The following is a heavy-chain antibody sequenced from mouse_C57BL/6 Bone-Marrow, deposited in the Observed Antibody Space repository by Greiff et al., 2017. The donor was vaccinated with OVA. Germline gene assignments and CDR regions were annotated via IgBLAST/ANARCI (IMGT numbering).Heavy chain of an antibody. J-gene: IGHJ4*01. D-gene: IGHD2-4*01. V-gene: IGHV1-54*01. CDR1: GYAFTNYS. CDR3: ASNYEYGYAMDY. Sequence: VQLQESGAELVRPGTSVKVSCKASGYAFTNYSIEWVKQRPGQGLEWIGVINPGSGGTKYNEKFKGKATMTADKSSSTASMQLSSLTSEDSAVXFCASNYEYGYAMDYWGQGTSVTVSS. CDR2: INPGSGGT.